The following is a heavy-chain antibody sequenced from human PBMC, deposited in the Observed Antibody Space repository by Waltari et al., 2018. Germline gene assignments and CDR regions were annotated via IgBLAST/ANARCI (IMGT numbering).Heavy chain of an antibody. Sequence: QLQLQESGPGLVKPSETLSLTCTVSGGSISSSRYYWGWIRQPPGKGLEWIGSIYYSGSTYYNPSLKSRVTISVDTSKNQFSLKLSSVTAADTAVYYCARAVDIVASYYFDYWGQGTLVTVSS. CDR2: IYYSGST. D-gene: IGHD5-12*01. CDR1: GGSISSSRYY. CDR3: ARAVDIVASYYFDY. V-gene: IGHV4-39*07. J-gene: IGHJ4*02.